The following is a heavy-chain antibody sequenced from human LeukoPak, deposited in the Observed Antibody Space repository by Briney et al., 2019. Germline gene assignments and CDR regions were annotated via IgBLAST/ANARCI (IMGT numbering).Heavy chain of an antibody. CDR2: ISAYNGNT. CDR3: ARAILRGTAPYYFDY. V-gene: IGHV1-18*04. J-gene: IGHJ4*02. CDR1: GYTFTSYG. Sequence: ASVKVSCKASGYTFTSYGISWVRQAPGQGLEWMGWISAYNGNTNYAQKLQGRVTMTTDTSTSTAYMELRSPRSDDTAVYYCARAILRGTAPYYFDYWGQGTLVTVSS. D-gene: IGHD6-13*01.